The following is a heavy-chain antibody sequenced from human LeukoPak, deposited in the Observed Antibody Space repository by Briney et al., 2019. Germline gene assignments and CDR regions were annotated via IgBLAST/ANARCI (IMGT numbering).Heavy chain of an antibody. V-gene: IGHV4-39*01. Sequence: SETLSLTCTVSGGSISRSSYYWGWIRQPPGKGLEWIGSIYYSGSTHYNPSLKSQVTISVDTSKNQFSLKLSSVTAADTAVYYCARHFDRTNFDYWGQGTLVTVSS. D-gene: IGHD3-9*01. J-gene: IGHJ4*02. CDR3: ARHFDRTNFDY. CDR2: IYYSGST. CDR1: GGSISRSSYY.